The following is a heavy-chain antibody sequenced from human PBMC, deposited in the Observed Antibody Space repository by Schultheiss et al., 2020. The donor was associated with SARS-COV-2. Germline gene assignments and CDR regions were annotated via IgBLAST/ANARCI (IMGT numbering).Heavy chain of an antibody. CDR3: ARDSRARTGVDY. D-gene: IGHD2-8*02. V-gene: IGHV3-23*01. CDR2: ISGSGGST. CDR1: GFTFSSYA. J-gene: IGHJ4*02. Sequence: GGSLRLSCAASGFTFSSYAMSWVRQAPGKGLEWVSAISGSGGSTYYADSVKGRFTISRDNSKNTLYLQMNSLRAEDTAVYYCARDSRARTGVDYWGQGTLVTVSS.